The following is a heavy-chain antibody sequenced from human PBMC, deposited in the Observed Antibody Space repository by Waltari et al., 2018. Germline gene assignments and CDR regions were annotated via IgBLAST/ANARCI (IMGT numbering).Heavy chain of an antibody. CDR2: ISGNGDSI. J-gene: IGHJ5*02. CDR1: RFTFSKEG. CDR3: ARDGRPYGGPNWFDP. Sequence: EVLLVESGGGLVQTGGSLGLSCAASRFTFSKEGRNWVRQAPGKGLEYFSAISGNGDSIYYADSVKGRFTISRDNSKNMLYLQMGSLRAEDMAVYYCARDGRPYGGPNWFDPWGQGTLVTVSS. D-gene: IGHD3-10*01. V-gene: IGHV3-64*07.